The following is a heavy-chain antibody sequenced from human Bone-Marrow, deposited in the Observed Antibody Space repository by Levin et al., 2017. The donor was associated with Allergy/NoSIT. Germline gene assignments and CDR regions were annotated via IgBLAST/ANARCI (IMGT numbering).Heavy chain of an antibody. CDR3: ADIGQDY. J-gene: IGHJ4*02. CDR2: INSDGSIT. CDR1: GFTFSNHW. Sequence: GGSLRLSCAASGFTFSNHWMEWVRQIPGKGLEWVSHINSDGSITTYADSVKGRFTISRDNAKNTLYLQMNSLRAEDTAVYYCADIGQDYWGQGTLVTASS. V-gene: IGHV3-74*01. D-gene: IGHD2-15*01.